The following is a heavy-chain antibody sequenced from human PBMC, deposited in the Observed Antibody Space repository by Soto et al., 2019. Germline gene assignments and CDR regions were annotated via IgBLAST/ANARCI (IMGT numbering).Heavy chain of an antibody. CDR2: IYHGGST. V-gene: IGHV4-39*01. CDR3: ARHPYFWTGSYDGGHFDY. D-gene: IGHD3-3*01. Sequence: QLQLQESGPGLVKPSETLSLTCIVSGGSISSSNSYWGWIRQPPGKGLEWIGTIYHGGSTYYSPSLKSRVTISVDTSKNQFSLKLTSVTAADTAVYYCARHPYFWTGSYDGGHFDYWGQGTLVTVSS. CDR1: GGSISSSNSY. J-gene: IGHJ4*02.